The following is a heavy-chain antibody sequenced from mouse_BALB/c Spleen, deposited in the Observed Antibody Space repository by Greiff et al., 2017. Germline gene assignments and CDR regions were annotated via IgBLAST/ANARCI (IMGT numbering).Heavy chain of an antibody. J-gene: IGHJ4*01. CDR1: GFTFSSFG. CDR2: ISSGSSTI. CDR3: ARSDRYFYYAMDY. Sequence: EVQRVESGGGLVQPGGSRKLSCAASGFTFSSFGMHWVRQAPEKGLEWVAYISSGSSTIYYADTVKGRFTISRDNPKNTLFLQMTSLRSEDTAMYYCARSDRYFYYAMDYWGQGTSVTVSS. D-gene: IGHD2-14*01. V-gene: IGHV5-17*02.